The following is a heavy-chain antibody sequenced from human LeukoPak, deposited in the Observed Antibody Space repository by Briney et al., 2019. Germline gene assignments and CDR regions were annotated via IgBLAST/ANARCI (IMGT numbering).Heavy chain of an antibody. J-gene: IGHJ6*04. CDR3: ARGRNAQLPRGYYYYYGMDV. D-gene: IGHD2-2*01. Sequence: SETLSLTCAVYGGSFSGYYWSWICQPPGKGLEWIGEINHSGSTNYNPSLKSRVTISVDTSKNQFSLKLSSVTAADTAVYYCARGRNAQLPRGYYYYYGMDVWGKGTTVTVSS. CDR1: GGSFSGYY. CDR2: INHSGST. V-gene: IGHV4-34*01.